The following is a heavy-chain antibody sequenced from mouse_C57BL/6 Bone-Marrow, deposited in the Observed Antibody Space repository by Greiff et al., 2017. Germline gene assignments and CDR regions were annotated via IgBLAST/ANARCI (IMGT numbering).Heavy chain of an antibody. V-gene: IGHV1-69*01. CDR1: GYTFTSYW. Sequence: QVQLQQPGAELVMPGASVKLSCKASGYTFTSYWMHWVKQRPGQGLEWIGEIDPSDSYPNYNQKFKGKSTLTVDKSSSTAYVQLSSLTSEDSAVYYCARVTPAWFAYWGQGTLVTVSA. J-gene: IGHJ3*01. CDR2: IDPSDSYP. D-gene: IGHD2-13*01. CDR3: ARVTPAWFAY.